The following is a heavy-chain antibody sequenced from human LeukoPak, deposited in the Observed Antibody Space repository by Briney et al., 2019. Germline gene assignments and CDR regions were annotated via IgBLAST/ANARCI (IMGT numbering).Heavy chain of an antibody. J-gene: IGHJ4*02. D-gene: IGHD3-22*01. CDR1: GCTFDDYT. CDR2: ISWDGGST. V-gene: IGHV3-43*01. CDR3: AKDIVNYYDSSGYYPSFDY. Sequence: PGGSLRLSCAASGCTFDDYTMHWVRQAPGKGLEWVSLISWDGGSTYYADSVKGRFTISRDNSKNSLYLQMNSLRTEDTALYYCAKDIVNYYDSSGYYPSFDYWGQGILVTVSS.